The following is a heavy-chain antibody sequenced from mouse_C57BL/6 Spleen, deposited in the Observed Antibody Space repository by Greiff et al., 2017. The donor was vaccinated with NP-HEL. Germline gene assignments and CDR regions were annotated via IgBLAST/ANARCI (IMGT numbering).Heavy chain of an antibody. CDR2: ISDGGSYT. CDR1: GFTFSSYA. CDR3: ASGGGNDGYFPFAY. V-gene: IGHV5-4*03. Sequence: EVMLVESGGGLVKPGGSLKLSCAASGFTFSSYAMSWVRQTPEKRLEWVATISDGGSYTYYPDNVKGRFTISRDNAKNNLDLQMSHRKSEDTAMYYCASGGGNDGYFPFAYWGQGTLVTVSA. D-gene: IGHD2-3*01. J-gene: IGHJ3*01.